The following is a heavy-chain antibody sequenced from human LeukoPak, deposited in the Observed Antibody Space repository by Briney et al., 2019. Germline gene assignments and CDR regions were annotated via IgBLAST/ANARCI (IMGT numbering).Heavy chain of an antibody. V-gene: IGHV4-34*01. Sequence: PSETLSLTCAVYGGSFSGYYWSWIRQPPGKELEWIGEINHSGSTNYNPSLKSRVTISVDTSKNQFSLKLSSVTAADTAVYYCARRFGYCSGGSCYLGHYYYYMDVWGKGTTVTVSS. J-gene: IGHJ6*03. D-gene: IGHD2-15*01. CDR1: GGSFSGYY. CDR2: INHSGST. CDR3: ARRFGYCSGGSCYLGHYYYYMDV.